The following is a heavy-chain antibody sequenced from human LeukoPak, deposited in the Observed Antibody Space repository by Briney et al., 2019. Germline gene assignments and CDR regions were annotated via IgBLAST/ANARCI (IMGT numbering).Heavy chain of an antibody. J-gene: IGHJ4*02. Sequence: GGSLRLSCAASGFTFSSYAMSWVRQAPGKGLEWVSAISGSGGSTYYAGSVKGRFTISRDNSKNTLCLQMNSLRAEDTAVYYCAKDRMRIAVAGTDYWGQGTLVTVSS. D-gene: IGHD6-19*01. V-gene: IGHV3-23*01. CDR2: ISGSGGST. CDR3: AKDRMRIAVAGTDY. CDR1: GFTFSSYA.